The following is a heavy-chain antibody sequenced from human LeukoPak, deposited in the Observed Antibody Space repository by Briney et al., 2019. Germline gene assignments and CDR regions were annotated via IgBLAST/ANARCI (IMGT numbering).Heavy chain of an antibody. CDR2: IYPGDSDT. CDR1: GYSFTSYW. D-gene: IGHD3-3*01. V-gene: IGHV5-51*01. J-gene: IGHJ4*02. Sequence: GESLKISCKGSGYSFTSYWIGWVRQMPGKGLEWMGIIYPGDSDTRYSPSFLGQVTISADKSISTAYLQWSSLKASDTAMYYCARYGSFGVVTNAFDYWGQGTLVTVSS. CDR3: ARYGSFGVVTNAFDY.